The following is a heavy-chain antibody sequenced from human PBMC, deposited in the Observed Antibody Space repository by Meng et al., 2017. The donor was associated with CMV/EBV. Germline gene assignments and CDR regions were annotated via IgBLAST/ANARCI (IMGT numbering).Heavy chain of an antibody. V-gene: IGHV1-69*05. Sequence: SVKVSCKASGGTFSSYAISWVRQAPGQGLEWMGGIIPIFGTANYAQKFQGRVTITTNESTSTAYIDLSSLRSEDTAVYYCAGDVLGYCSGGSCYGLDYWGQGTLVTVSS. CDR1: GGTFSSYA. CDR3: AGDVLGYCSGGSCYGLDY. CDR2: IIPIFGTA. J-gene: IGHJ4*02. D-gene: IGHD2-15*01.